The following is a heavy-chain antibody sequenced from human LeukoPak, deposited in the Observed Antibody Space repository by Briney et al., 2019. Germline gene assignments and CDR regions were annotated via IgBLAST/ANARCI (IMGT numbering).Heavy chain of an antibody. CDR2: IYSGGST. D-gene: IGHD6-19*01. CDR1: GFTVSSNY. J-gene: IGHJ4*02. Sequence: GGSLRLSCAASGFTVSSNYMSWVRQAPGKGLEWVSVIYSGGSTYYADSVKGRFTISRDNSKNTLYLQMNSLRAEDTAVYYCASNLYSSGRYYFDYWGQGTLVTVSS. V-gene: IGHV3-66*01. CDR3: ASNLYSSGRYYFDY.